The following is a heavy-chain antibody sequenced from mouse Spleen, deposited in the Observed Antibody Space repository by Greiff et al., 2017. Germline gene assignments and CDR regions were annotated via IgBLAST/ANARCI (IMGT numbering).Heavy chain of an antibody. J-gene: IGHJ1*01. Sequence: QVQLKESGPGLVQPSQSLSITCTVSGFSLTSYGVHWVRQSPGKGLEWLGVIWSGGSTDYNAAFISRLSISKDNSKSQVFFKMNSLQADDTAIYSCARKGYYGDWYFDVWGAGTTVTVSS. CDR1: GFSLTSYG. V-gene: IGHV2-2*01. D-gene: IGHD1-1*01. CDR2: IWSGGST. CDR3: ARKGYYGDWYFDV.